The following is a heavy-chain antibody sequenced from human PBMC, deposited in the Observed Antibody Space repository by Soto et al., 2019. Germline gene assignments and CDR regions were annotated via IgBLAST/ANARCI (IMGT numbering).Heavy chain of an antibody. D-gene: IGHD3-22*01. CDR3: ARGSYYDASSSYDTTGVHYYYFGLDV. Sequence: ASVKVSCKASGGTFNNYAISWVRQAPGQGLEWVGGIIPTHDAANYAQRFQGRVTITADEFTSTAYMELSRLRSEDTAVYYCARGSYYDASSSYDTTGVHYYYFGLDVWGQGNTVTVSS. CDR1: GGTFNNYA. J-gene: IGHJ6*02. CDR2: IIPTHDAA. V-gene: IGHV1-69*13.